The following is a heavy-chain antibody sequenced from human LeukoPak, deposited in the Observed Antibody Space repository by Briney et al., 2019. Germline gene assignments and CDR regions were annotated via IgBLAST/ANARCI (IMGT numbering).Heavy chain of an antibody. Sequence: GGSLRLSCAASGFTFSSYWMSWVRQAPGKGLEWVSDVSGGGGGAYYADSVKGRFTISRDNSRNTLSLQMHSLRAEDTAVYYCAKNSDGSCYSSVEYWGQGTLVTVSS. CDR3: AKNSDGSCYSSVEY. V-gene: IGHV3-23*01. D-gene: IGHD2-15*01. J-gene: IGHJ4*02. CDR1: GFTFSSYW. CDR2: VSGGGGGA.